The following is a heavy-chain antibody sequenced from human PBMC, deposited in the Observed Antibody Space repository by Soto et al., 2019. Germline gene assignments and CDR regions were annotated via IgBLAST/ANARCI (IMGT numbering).Heavy chain of an antibody. D-gene: IGHD2-21*02. Sequence: QAQLMQSGAEVKEPGSSVQVSCKASGGTFSNYAFSWVRQTSGLGLEWLGGIIPIFGSANYAQKFQDRVTLTGDESTSTGYMELRSRKSEDTAVSYCASPALFFSAKGWLLSYFDYWGQGTPVTVSS. CDR1: GGTFSNYA. V-gene: IGHV1-69*01. J-gene: IGHJ4*02. CDR2: IIPIFGSA. CDR3: ASPALFFSAKGWLLSYFDY.